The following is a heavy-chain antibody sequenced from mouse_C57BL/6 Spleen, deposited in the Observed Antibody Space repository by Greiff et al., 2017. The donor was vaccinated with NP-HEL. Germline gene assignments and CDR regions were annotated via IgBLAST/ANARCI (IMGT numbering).Heavy chain of an antibody. J-gene: IGHJ3*01. Sequence: QVQLQQPGAELVKPGASVKLSCKASGYTFTSYWMQWVKQRPGQGLEWIGEIDPSDSYTNYNQKFKGKATLTVDKSSSTAYMQLSSLTSEDSAVYYFAIGDYGSSYGFAYWGQGTLVTVSA. CDR2: IDPSDSYT. CDR1: GYTFTSYW. D-gene: IGHD1-1*01. V-gene: IGHV1-50*01. CDR3: AIGDYGSSYGFAY.